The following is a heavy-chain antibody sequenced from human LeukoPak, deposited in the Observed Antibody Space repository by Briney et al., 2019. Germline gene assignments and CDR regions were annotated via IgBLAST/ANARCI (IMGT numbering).Heavy chain of an antibody. Sequence: SDTLSLTCTVSGASISSYYWSWIRQPAGKGPEWIGRIYSSGSTDYNPSLKSRVTMSVDMSKNQFSLRLNSVTAADTAVYYCARDLAIGTTPWGSFDSWGQGILVTVSS. D-gene: IGHD7-27*01. CDR2: IYSSGST. CDR1: GASISSYY. CDR3: ARDLAIGTTPWGSFDS. J-gene: IGHJ4*02. V-gene: IGHV4-4*07.